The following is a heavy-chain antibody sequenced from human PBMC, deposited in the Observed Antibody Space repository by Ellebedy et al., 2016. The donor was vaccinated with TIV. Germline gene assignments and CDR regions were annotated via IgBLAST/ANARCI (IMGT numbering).Heavy chain of an antibody. CDR2: ISSTSRYI. D-gene: IGHD4-17*01. CDR1: GFTLSPYT. CDR3: ARGGDPGYFYGMDV. V-gene: IGHV3-21*01. Sequence: GESLKISCAASGFTLSPYTMNWVRQAPGKGLEWVSSISSTSRYIHYADSMKGRFTISRDNAKNSLYLQMSSLRAEDTALYYCARGGDPGYFYGMDVWGQGTTVTVSS. J-gene: IGHJ6*02.